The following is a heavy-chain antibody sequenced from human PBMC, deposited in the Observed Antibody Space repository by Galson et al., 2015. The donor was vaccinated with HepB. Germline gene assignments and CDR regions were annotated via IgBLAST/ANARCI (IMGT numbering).Heavy chain of an antibody. V-gene: IGHV3-21*01. CDR1: EFSFSTYS. CDR2: ISSSGSYL. D-gene: IGHD3-3*01. CDR3: ARGTYYDFWSGSWRSHHYGMDV. Sequence: SLRLSCAASEFSFSTYSVNWVRQSPGKGLEWVSSISSSGSYLDYADSVKGRFTISRDNAKNSVFLQMTSLRVEDTAVYYCARGTYYDFWSGSWRSHHYGMDVWGQGTAVTVSS. J-gene: IGHJ6*02.